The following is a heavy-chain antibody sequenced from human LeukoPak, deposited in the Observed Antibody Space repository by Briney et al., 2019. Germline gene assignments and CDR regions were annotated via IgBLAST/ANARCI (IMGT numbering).Heavy chain of an antibody. J-gene: IGHJ4*02. D-gene: IGHD1-26*01. CDR3: VRDYRGSYYNLYFDY. CDR2: ISGSGSTE. CDR1: GFTSSSYS. V-gene: IGHV3-48*04. Sequence: GGSLRLSCAASGFTSSSYSMNWVRQAPGKGLEWVAYISGSGSTEYYADSVKGRFTISRDNAKNSLYLQMDSPRAEDTALYYCVRDYRGSYYNLYFDYWGQGTLVTVSS.